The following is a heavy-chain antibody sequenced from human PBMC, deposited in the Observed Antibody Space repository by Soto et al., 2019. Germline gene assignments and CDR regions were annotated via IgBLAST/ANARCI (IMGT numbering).Heavy chain of an antibody. V-gene: IGHV1-69*01. Sequence: QVQLVQSGAEVKKPGSSVKVSCKASGGTFSNYAISWVRQAPGQGLEWMGGIIPIFGTANYAQKFQGRVTITADESTSTAYMELSSLRSEDTAIYYCARPPLNGYYDSSGYYDYWGQGTLVTVSS. CDR3: ARPPLNGYYDSSGYYDY. CDR1: GGTFSNYA. D-gene: IGHD3-22*01. J-gene: IGHJ4*02. CDR2: IIPIFGTA.